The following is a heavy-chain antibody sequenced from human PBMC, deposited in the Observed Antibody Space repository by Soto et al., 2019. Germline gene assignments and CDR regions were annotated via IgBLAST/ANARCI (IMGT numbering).Heavy chain of an antibody. Sequence: GASVKVSCKASGYTFTSYTIRWVRQAPGQRLEWMGWINAGNGNTKYSQKFQGRVTITRDTSASTAYVELSSLRSEDTAVYYCAKGGGGYWGQGTLVTVSS. D-gene: IGHD3-16*01. J-gene: IGHJ4*02. CDR2: INAGNGNT. CDR1: GYTFTSYT. V-gene: IGHV1-3*01. CDR3: AKGGGGY.